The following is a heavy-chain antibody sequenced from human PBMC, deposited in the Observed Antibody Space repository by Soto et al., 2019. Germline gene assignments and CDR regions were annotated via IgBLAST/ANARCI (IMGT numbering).Heavy chain of an antibody. Sequence: SQTLSPTCAISGASVSSNYAAWNWIRQSPSRGLEWLGRTYYRAKWYSDYSLSVKSRITINPDTSKDQFSFQLNSVTPEDTALYYCARAKEYTRSSGMDVWGQGTTVT. J-gene: IGHJ6*02. V-gene: IGHV6-1*01. CDR1: GASVSSNYAA. CDR2: TYYRAKWYS. D-gene: IGHD6-6*01. CDR3: ARAKEYTRSSGMDV.